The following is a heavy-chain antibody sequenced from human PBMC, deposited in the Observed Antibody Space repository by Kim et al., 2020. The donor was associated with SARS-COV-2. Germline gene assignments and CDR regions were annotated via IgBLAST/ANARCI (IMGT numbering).Heavy chain of an antibody. CDR3: ARARVADGARGWFDP. Sequence: SLKSRVTISVDTSKNQFSLTLNSVTAADTAVYYCARARVADGARGWFDPWGQGTLVTVSS. V-gene: IGHV4-59*01. D-gene: IGHD2-8*01. J-gene: IGHJ5*02.